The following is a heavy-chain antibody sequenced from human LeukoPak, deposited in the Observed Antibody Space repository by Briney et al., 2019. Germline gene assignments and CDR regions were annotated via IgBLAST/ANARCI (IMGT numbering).Heavy chain of an antibody. J-gene: IGHJ4*02. V-gene: IGHV1-46*01. CDR3: AGAQSYYDFWSGSYYFDY. D-gene: IGHD3-3*01. Sequence: ASVKVSCKASGYTFTSNYMHWVRQAPAQGLEWMGIINPSGGSTIYAQKFQGRVTMTRDTSTSTVYMELSSLRSEDTAVYYCAGAQSYYDFWSGSYYFDYWGQGTLVTVSS. CDR2: INPSGGST. CDR1: GYTFTSNY.